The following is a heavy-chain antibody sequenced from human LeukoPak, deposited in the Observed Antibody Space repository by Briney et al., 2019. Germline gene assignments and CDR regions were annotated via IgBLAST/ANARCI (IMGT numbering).Heavy chain of an antibody. D-gene: IGHD2-2*02. CDR2: ISAYNGNT. Sequence: GASVKVSCKASGYTFTSYGISWVRQAPGQGLEWMGWISAYNGNTNYAQKLQGRVTMTTDTSTSTAYMELRSLRSDDTAVYYCARDIKDIVVVPAAIWEGGFDYWGQGTLVTDSS. CDR3: ARDIKDIVVVPAAIWEGGFDY. V-gene: IGHV1-18*01. J-gene: IGHJ4*02. CDR1: GYTFTSYG.